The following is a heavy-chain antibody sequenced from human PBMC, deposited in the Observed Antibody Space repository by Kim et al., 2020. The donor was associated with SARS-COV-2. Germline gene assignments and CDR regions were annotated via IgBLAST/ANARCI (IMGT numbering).Heavy chain of an antibody. J-gene: IGHJ6*02. CDR3: AREGSSWSPKTREYYYYGMDV. Sequence: SVKVSCKASGGTFSSYAISWVRQAPGQGLEWMGGIIPIFGTANYAQKFQGRVTITADESTSTAYMELSSLRSEDTAVYYCAREGSSWSPKTREYYYYGMDVWGQGTTVTVSS. CDR2: IIPIFGTA. D-gene: IGHD6-13*01. CDR1: GGTFSSYA. V-gene: IGHV1-69*13.